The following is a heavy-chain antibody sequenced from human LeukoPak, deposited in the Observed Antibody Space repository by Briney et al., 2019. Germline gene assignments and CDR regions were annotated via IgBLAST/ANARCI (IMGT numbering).Heavy chain of an antibody. CDR2: ITAYNGDT. D-gene: IGHD3-22*01. Sequence: ASVKVSCKASGYSFARYGITWVRQAPGQGLEWMGWITAYNGDTKSAQKFQGRVTMTRDTSTSTVYMELSSLRSEDTAVYYCARGGSYDSSGYTRRGGSDYWGQGTLVTVSS. CDR1: GYSFARYG. CDR3: ARGGSYDSSGYTRRGGSDY. J-gene: IGHJ4*02. V-gene: IGHV1-18*01.